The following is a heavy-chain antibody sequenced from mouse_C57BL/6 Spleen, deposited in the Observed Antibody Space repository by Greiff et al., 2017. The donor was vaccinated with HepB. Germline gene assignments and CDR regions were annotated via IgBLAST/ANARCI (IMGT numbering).Heavy chain of an antibody. D-gene: IGHD2-4*01. Sequence: QVQLQQPGAELVKPGASVKMSCKASGYTFTSSWITWVKQRPGQGLEWIGDIYPGSGSTNYNEKFKSKATLTVDTSSNTAYMQLSSLTSEDSAVYNWAREADYDYDGAWFAYWVQGSLVPVSA. V-gene: IGHV1-55*01. CDR3: AREADYDYDGAWFAY. J-gene: IGHJ3*01. CDR1: GYTFTSSW. CDR2: IYPGSGST.